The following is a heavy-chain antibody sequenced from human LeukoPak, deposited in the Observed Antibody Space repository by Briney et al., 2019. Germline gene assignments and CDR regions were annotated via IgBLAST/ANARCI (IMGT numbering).Heavy chain of an antibody. V-gene: IGHV3-9*01. J-gene: IGHJ6*02. CDR1: GFTFDDCA. Sequence: GGSLRLSCAASGFTFDDCAMHWVRQAPGKGLEWVSGISWISGRIGYADSVKGRFTISRDNAKNSLYLQMNSLRAEDTALYYCAKDLVRGVYYYYDMDVWGQGTTVTVSS. CDR3: AKDLVRGVYYYYDMDV. D-gene: IGHD3-10*01. CDR2: ISWISGRI.